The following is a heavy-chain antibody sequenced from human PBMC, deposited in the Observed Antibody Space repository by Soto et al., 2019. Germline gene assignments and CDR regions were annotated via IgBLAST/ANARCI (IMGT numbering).Heavy chain of an antibody. CDR1: GFTFSSYD. Sequence: PGGSLRLSCAASGFTFSSYDMNWVRQAPGKGLEWVSYISSNSYTIYYADSVKGRFTISRDNAKNSLYLQMNSLRDEDTAVYYCARESVVVAAKLYYGMDFWGPGTTVNVFS. CDR3: ARESVVVAAKLYYGMDF. V-gene: IGHV3-48*02. J-gene: IGHJ6*02. D-gene: IGHD2-15*01. CDR2: ISSNSYTI.